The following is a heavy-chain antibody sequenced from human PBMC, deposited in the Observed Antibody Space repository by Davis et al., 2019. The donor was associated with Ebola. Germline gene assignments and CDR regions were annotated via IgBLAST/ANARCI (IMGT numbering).Heavy chain of an antibody. CDR2: IDPSYSYS. V-gene: IGHV5-10-1*01. CDR1: GYSFTSYY. J-gene: IGHJ4*02. Sequence: GESLKISCKGSGYSFTSYYIHWVRQVPGKGLEWMGRIDPSYSYSNYSPSFQGHVTISIDKSLSSAYLQWSSLKASDTAMYYCARGDFLAAAGYYFDFWGQGTLVTVSS. CDR3: ARGDFLAAAGYYFDF. D-gene: IGHD6-13*01.